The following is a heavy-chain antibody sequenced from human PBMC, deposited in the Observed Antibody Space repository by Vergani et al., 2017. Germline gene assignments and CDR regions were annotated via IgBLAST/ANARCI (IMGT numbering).Heavy chain of an antibody. Sequence: QVQLQESGPGLVKPSETLSLTCAVSGYSISSGYYWGWIRQPPGKGLEWIGSIYHSGSTYYNPSLKSRVTMSVDTSKNQFALKRSSVTAADTAVYYCARFPTNYYGSPDYWGQGTLVTVSS. CDR2: IYHSGST. J-gene: IGHJ4*02. CDR3: ARFPTNYYGSPDY. D-gene: IGHD3-10*01. V-gene: IGHV4-38-2*01. CDR1: GYSISSGYY.